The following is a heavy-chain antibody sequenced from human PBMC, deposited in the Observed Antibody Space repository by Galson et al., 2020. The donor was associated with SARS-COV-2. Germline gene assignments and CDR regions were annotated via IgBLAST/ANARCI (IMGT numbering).Heavy chain of an antibody. CDR2: SRHNGSS. V-gene: IGHV4-59*01. CDR1: GDFINNYF. D-gene: IGHD3-22*01. J-gene: IGHJ6*02. CDR3: ARGPWGYDGTGRYGLDV. Sequence: SETLSLTCTMSGDFINNYFWTWIRQSPGRGLEWIGYSRHNGSSNYNPSLKSRVTISVDTSKNQFSLTLRSVTAADTALYLCARGPWGYDGTGRYGLDVLGPGTTVTVSS.